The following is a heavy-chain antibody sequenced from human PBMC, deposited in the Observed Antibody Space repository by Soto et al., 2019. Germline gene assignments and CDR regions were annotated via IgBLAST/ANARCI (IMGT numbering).Heavy chain of an antibody. D-gene: IGHD3-3*01. Sequence: VQLLQSGGEVRKPGASVKVFCKTSGYTFTNYAINWVRQAPGQGLQWMGWISAYSGDTKYAQRFQDRLTVTTDPSTTTASMELRSLRSDDTAVYYCARDGRAFSIFGETMDVWGQGTTVTVSS. J-gene: IGHJ6*02. V-gene: IGHV1-18*01. CDR1: GYTFTNYA. CDR3: ARDGRAFSIFGETMDV. CDR2: ISAYSGDT.